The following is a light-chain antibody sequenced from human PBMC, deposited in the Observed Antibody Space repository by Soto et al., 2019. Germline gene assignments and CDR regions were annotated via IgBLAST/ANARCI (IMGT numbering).Light chain of an antibody. CDR3: QKRARWPS. Sequence: DIVLTQSPVTVSLSPGERATISCRASQSVDKYLAWYQQKPGQAPRLLIYAASNRAADIPARFSGSGSGTDFTLTISSLAPEDFAVYYCQKRARWPSFGQGTKLEIK. CDR2: AAS. J-gene: IGKJ2*01. CDR1: QSVDKY. V-gene: IGKV3-11*01.